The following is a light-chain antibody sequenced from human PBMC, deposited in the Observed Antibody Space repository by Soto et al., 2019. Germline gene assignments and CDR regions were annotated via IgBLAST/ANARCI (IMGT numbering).Light chain of an antibody. Sequence: EIVLTQSPGTLSLSPGERATLSCRASQSVSSSYLAWYQQKPGQAPRLLIYGASSRATGIPDRFSGSGSGTDFTLTIRRLAPEAFAAYSCQQYGRSPSTFGGGTKVDIK. V-gene: IGKV3-20*01. CDR2: GAS. CDR1: QSVSSSY. J-gene: IGKJ4*01. CDR3: QQYGRSPST.